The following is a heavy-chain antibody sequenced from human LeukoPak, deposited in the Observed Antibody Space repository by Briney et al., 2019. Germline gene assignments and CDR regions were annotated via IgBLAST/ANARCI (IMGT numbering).Heavy chain of an antibody. CDR3: AKDQGVVGAYGH. Sequence: GGSLRLSCVASGSTFSTFGMNWVRQAPGKGLEWVSFLQYDGSIEYYADSVKGRFTISRDNSRNTLYLQMNSLRAEDTAIYYCAKDQGVVGAYGHWGQGTLVTVSS. CDR2: LQYDGSIE. CDR1: GSTFSTFG. V-gene: IGHV3-30*02. D-gene: IGHD3-10*01. J-gene: IGHJ4*02.